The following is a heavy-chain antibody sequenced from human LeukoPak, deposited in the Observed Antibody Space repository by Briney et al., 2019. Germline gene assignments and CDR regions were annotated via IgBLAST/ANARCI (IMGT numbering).Heavy chain of an antibody. J-gene: IGHJ4*02. V-gene: IGHV3-7*03. D-gene: IGHD3-3*01. CDR3: ARDQVEWTTFDY. Sequence: GGSLRLSCAASGFIFTNYFMSWVRQAPGKGLEWVANIKQDGSEKYYVDSVKGRFTISRGNAKNSLYLQMNSLRAEDTAVYYCARDQVEWTTFDYWGQGTLVTVSS. CDR2: IKQDGSEK. CDR1: GFIFTNYF.